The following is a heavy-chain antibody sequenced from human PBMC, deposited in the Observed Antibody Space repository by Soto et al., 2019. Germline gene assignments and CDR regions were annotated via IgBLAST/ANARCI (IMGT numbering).Heavy chain of an antibody. CDR2: ISSSSSYI. D-gene: IGHD6-19*01. CDR1: GFTFSSYS. CDR3: ASSLYSSGWYAPGYYGMDV. J-gene: IGHJ6*02. V-gene: IGHV3-21*01. Sequence: GGSLRLSCAASGFTFSSYSMNWVRQAAGKGLEWVSSISSSSSYIYYADSVKGRFTISRDNAKNSLYLQMNSLRAEDTAVYYCASSLYSSGWYAPGYYGMDVWGQGTTVNVSS.